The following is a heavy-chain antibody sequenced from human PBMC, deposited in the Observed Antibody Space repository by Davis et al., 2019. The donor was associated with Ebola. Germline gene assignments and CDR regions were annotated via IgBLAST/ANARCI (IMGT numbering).Heavy chain of an antibody. CDR2: INHSGST. J-gene: IGHJ5*02. CDR3: ARHRGGAGYHWFDP. CDR1: GGSISSSSYY. V-gene: IGHV4-39*01. D-gene: IGHD3-16*01. Sequence: SETLSLTCTVSGGSISSSSYYWGWIRQPPGKGLEWIGEINHSGSTNYNPSLKSRVTISVDTSKNQFSLKLSSVTAADTAVYYCARHRGGAGYHWFDPWGQGTLVTVSS.